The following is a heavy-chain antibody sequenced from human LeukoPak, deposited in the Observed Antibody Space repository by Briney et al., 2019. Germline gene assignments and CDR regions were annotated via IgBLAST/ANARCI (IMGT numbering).Heavy chain of an antibody. Sequence: TSETLSLTCAVYGGSFSGYYWSWIRQPPGKGLEWIGEINHSGSTNYNPSLKSRVTISVDTSKNQFSLKLSSVTAADTAVYYCALTAVAGDKIFDYWGQGTLVTVSS. CDR3: ALTAVAGDKIFDY. D-gene: IGHD6-19*01. CDR1: GGSFSGYY. J-gene: IGHJ4*02. V-gene: IGHV4-34*01. CDR2: INHSGST.